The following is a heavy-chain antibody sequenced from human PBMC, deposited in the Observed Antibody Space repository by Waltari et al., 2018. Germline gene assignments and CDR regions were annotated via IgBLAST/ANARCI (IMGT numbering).Heavy chain of an antibody. D-gene: IGHD7-27*01. Sequence: EVQMVESGGGLMKPGDSLRLSCAASGFTFTPAWLTWVRQAPGKGLEWVGRIKSKSDGATTDDAAPVRGRFSISRDDSQNMVFLQMNSLRTEDTAVYYCTTLDAPWGGWGHGTLVTVSS. CDR2: IKSKSDGATT. V-gene: IGHV3-15*01. J-gene: IGHJ4*01. CDR1: GFTFTPAW. CDR3: TTLDAPWGG.